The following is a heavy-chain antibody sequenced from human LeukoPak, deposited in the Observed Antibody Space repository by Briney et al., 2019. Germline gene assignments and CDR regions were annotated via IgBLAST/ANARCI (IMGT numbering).Heavy chain of an antibody. Sequence: GGSLRLSCTASGFTFSGYSMNWIRQAPGKGLEWVSSFGTRSTSIYHAGSVKGRLAISRDNAKNSLYLQMNSLRAEDTALYYCAREVSEGFDFWGQGTLVTVSS. V-gene: IGHV3-21*01. D-gene: IGHD3-22*01. CDR2: FGTRSTSI. CDR3: AREVSEGFDF. CDR1: GFTFSGYS. J-gene: IGHJ4*02.